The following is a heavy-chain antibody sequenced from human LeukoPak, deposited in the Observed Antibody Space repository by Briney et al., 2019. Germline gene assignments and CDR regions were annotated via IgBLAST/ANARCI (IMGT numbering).Heavy chain of an antibody. Sequence: ASVKVSFKASGYTFTSYGISWMRPAPGQGLAWMGWISAYNGNTNYAQKLQGRVTMTTDTSTSTAYMELRSLRSDDTAVYYCAIIVGATKVKDYWGQGTLVTVSS. CDR1: GYTFTSYG. CDR3: AIIVGATKVKDY. V-gene: IGHV1-18*01. J-gene: IGHJ4*02. D-gene: IGHD1-26*01. CDR2: ISAYNGNT.